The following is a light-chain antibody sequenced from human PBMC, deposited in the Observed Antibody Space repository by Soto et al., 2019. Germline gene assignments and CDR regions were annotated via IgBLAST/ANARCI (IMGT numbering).Light chain of an antibody. Sequence: DIQMTQSPSSLSASVGDRVTITCRASQSVVRCLKWYQQKPGKAPKLLIFAASSLQSGVPSRFSGSGSGTDFTLTINSLQHEDFAAYYCQQSYSAPRTFGQGTKVDIK. CDR3: QQSYSAPRT. V-gene: IGKV1-39*01. CDR1: QSVVRC. CDR2: AAS. J-gene: IGKJ1*01.